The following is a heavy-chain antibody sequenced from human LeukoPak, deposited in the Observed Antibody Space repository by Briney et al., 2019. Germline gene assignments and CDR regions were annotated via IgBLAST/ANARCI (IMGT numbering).Heavy chain of an antibody. J-gene: IGHJ4*02. D-gene: IGHD3/OR15-3a*01. Sequence: SETLSLTCAVYGGSFSGYYWSWIRQPPGKGLEWIGEINHSGSTNYNPSLKSRVTISVDTSKNQFPLKLSSVTAADTAVYYCARGGLSDSFDYWGQGTLVTVSS. V-gene: IGHV4-34*01. CDR3: ARGGLSDSFDY. CDR2: INHSGST. CDR1: GGSFSGYY.